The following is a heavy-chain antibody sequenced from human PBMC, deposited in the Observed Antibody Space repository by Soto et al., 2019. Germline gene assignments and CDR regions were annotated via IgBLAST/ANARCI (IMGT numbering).Heavy chain of an antibody. D-gene: IGHD6-19*01. CDR2: ISGSGGST. CDR1: GFTFSSYA. V-gene: IGHV3-23*01. Sequence: EVQLLESGGGLVQPGGSLRLSCAASGFTFSSYAMSWVRQAPGKGLEWVSAISGSGGSTYYADSVKGRFTISRDNSRNTLYLQMNSLRAEDTAVYYCAKGGVESSGWYYYWGQGTLVTVSS. J-gene: IGHJ4*02. CDR3: AKGGVESSGWYYY.